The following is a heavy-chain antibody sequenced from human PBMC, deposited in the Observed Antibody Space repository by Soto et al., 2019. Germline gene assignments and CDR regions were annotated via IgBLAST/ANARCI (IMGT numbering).Heavy chain of an antibody. J-gene: IGHJ4*02. V-gene: IGHV3-30*18. D-gene: IGHD3-22*01. CDR1: GLTFSRYG. Sequence: QEQLVESGGGVVQPGRSLRLSCAASGLTFSRYGMHWVRQAPGKGLEWAAHISYDGSNKHYAESVKGRFTISRDSSKNTLYLQTNCLRAEDTAVYYCVKDPYYYDSSGYYIFDYWGQGTLVAVSS. CDR3: VKDPYYYDSSGYYIFDY. CDR2: ISYDGSNK.